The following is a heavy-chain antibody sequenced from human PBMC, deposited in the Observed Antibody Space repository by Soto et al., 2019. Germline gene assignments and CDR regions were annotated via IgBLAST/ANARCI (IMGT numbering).Heavy chain of an antibody. D-gene: IGHD2-15*01. J-gene: IGHJ5*02. CDR1: GYTFTSYA. CDR2: INPDNGNT. Sequence: ASVQISCKASGYTFTSYAMHWVRQAPGQRLEWMGWINPDNGNTKSSQKFQDRVIITRDTSASTAYMDLSSLRSEDTAVYYCARGIATGQLDPWGQGTLVTVSS. V-gene: IGHV1-3*01. CDR3: ARGIATGQLDP.